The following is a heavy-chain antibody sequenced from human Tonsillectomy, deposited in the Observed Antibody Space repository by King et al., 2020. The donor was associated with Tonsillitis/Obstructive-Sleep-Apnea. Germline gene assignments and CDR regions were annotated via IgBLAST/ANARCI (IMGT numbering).Heavy chain of an antibody. J-gene: IGHJ3*02. D-gene: IGHD4-23*01. Sequence: VQLQESGPGLVKPSQTLSLTCTVSGGSISSGGYYWSWIRQHPGKGLEWIGYIYYSGSTYYNTSLKSRVTISVDTSKNQFSLRLSSVTAADTAVYYCARDGRRAYGGNSFGAFDIWGQGTMVTVSS. CDR2: IYYSGST. V-gene: IGHV4-31*03. CDR1: GGSISSGGYY. CDR3: ARDGRRAYGGNSFGAFDI.